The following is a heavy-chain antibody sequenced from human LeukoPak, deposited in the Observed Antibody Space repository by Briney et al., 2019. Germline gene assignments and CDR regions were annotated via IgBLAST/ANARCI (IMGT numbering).Heavy chain of an antibody. D-gene: IGHD6-19*01. Sequence: GGSLRLSCAASGFTFSTYAMTWVRQAPGKGLECVSGISDSGDTTYYADSVKGRFTISRDNSKNTLYVQMNSLRVEDTAVYYCARGGQWLYEWGFFFDYWGQGTLVTVSS. V-gene: IGHV3-23*01. J-gene: IGHJ4*02. CDR2: ISDSGDTT. CDR1: GFTFSTYA. CDR3: ARGGQWLYEWGFFFDY.